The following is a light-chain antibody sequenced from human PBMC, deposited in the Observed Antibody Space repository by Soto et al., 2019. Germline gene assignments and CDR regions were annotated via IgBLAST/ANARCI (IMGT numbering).Light chain of an antibody. J-gene: IGKJ4*01. V-gene: IGKV1-16*02. CDR3: QQYNSYPLT. Sequence: DIQMTQSPSSLSASVGDRVTITCRASQDINDYLAWFQQRPGKAPKSLIYGASTLQSGVPSKFSCSGSGTDFTLNISSLQPEDFATYYCQQYNSYPLTFGGGTKVEIK. CDR2: GAS. CDR1: QDINDY.